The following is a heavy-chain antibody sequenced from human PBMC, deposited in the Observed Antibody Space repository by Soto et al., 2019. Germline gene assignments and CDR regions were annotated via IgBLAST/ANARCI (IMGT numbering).Heavy chain of an antibody. D-gene: IGHD1-20*01. V-gene: IGHV1-69*01. CDR2: IIPIFGTA. J-gene: IGHJ6*02. CDR1: GGTFSSYA. Sequence: QVQLVQSGAEVKKPGSSVKVSCKASGGTFSSYAISWVRQAPGQGLEWMGGIIPIFGTANYAQKFQGRVTITADESTSTAYMELSSLRSEDTAVYYCASHLTGREDYYYYYGMDVWRQGTTVTVSS. CDR3: ASHLTGREDYYYYYGMDV.